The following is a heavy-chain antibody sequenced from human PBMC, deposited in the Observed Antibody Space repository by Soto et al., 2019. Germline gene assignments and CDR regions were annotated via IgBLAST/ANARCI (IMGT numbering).Heavy chain of an antibody. J-gene: IGHJ2*01. Sequence: GGSLRLSCAASGFTFSINWMSWIRQAPGKGLELLANIKHDGSDKYYVDSVKGRFTISRDNAMNSLYLQMNSLRAEDTAVYYCARGHGMITFGGTPRYFDLWGRATLVTVSS. CDR2: IKHDGSDK. V-gene: IGHV3-7*01. CDR1: GFTFSINW. CDR3: ARGHGMITFGGTPRYFDL. D-gene: IGHD3-16*01.